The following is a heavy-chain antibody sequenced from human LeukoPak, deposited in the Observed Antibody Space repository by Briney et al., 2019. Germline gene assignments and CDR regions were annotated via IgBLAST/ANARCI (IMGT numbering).Heavy chain of an antibody. CDR3: AKNPYEYYFNY. Sequence: ASVKVSCKASGYTLTGYYMHWVRLAPGQGLEWMGWINPSSGDTNYAQKFQGRVTMTRDTSISTAYMELSRLRSDDTAVYYCAKNPYEYYFNYWGQGTLVTVSS. V-gene: IGHV1-2*02. CDR1: GYTLTGYY. J-gene: IGHJ4*02. D-gene: IGHD5-12*01. CDR2: INPSSGDT.